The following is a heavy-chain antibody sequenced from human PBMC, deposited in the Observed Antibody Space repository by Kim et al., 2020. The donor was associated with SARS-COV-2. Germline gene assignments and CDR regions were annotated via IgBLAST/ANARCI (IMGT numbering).Heavy chain of an antibody. V-gene: IGHV3-15*01. CDR1: GFTFSNAW. J-gene: IGHJ4*02. CDR2: IKSKTDGGTT. D-gene: IGHD2-8*02. CDR3: TTATGRTGGGAY. Sequence: GGSLRLSCAASGFTFSNAWMSWVRQAPGKGLEWVGRIKSKTDGGTTDYAAPVKGRFTISRDDSKTTLYLQMNSLKTEDTAVYYCTTATGRTGGGAYWGQGTLVTVSS.